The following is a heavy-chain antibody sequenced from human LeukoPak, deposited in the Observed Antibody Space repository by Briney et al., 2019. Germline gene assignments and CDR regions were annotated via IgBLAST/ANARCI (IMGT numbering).Heavy chain of an antibody. D-gene: IGHD1-14*01. CDR1: GFTFSNYG. Sequence: GGSLRLSCVASGFTFSNYGMHWVRQAPGKGLEWVAVISNDGSGEYYADSVKGRFTISRDNSKTTLYLQINSLRIEDTAVYYCAKDRTATKYLFHYWGQGTLVTVSS. CDR3: AKDRTATKYLFHY. V-gene: IGHV3-30*18. CDR2: ISNDGSGE. J-gene: IGHJ4*02.